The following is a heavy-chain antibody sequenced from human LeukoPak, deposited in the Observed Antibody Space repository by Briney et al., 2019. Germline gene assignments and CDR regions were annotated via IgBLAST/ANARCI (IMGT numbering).Heavy chain of an antibody. Sequence: GASVKVSCKTPGYTFRTYGITWVRQAPGQGLEWMGWITAYSGDKKYAQKIQDRVTMTTDTSTSTAYMELRSLTSDDTAVYYCARDRRAATFEERFDHWGQGTLVTVSS. CDR2: ITAYSGDK. J-gene: IGHJ4*02. CDR3: ARDRRAATFEERFDH. D-gene: IGHD2-15*01. CDR1: GYTFRTYG. V-gene: IGHV1-18*01.